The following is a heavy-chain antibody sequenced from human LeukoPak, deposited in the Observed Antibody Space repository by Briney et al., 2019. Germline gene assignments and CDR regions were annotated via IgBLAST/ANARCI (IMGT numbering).Heavy chain of an antibody. CDR1: GFTFDHYA. V-gene: IGHV3-43*02. CDR3: TKEFSGSYEN. CDR2: ISRDGGPT. J-gene: IGHJ4*02. D-gene: IGHD3-10*01. Sequence: GGSLRLSYATSGFTFDHYAFHWVRQVPGKGLELVSLISRDGGPTPHGDSVKGRFPISRDNRKSSLYMQMNSLKTEDGALYYCTKEFSGSYENWGQGTLVTVSS.